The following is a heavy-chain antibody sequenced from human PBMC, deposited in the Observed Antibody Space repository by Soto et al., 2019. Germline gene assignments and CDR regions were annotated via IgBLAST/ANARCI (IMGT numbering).Heavy chain of an antibody. V-gene: IGHV3-30-3*01. D-gene: IGHD6-13*01. CDR3: ARDDSSSWTFDY. CDR1: GFTFSSYA. J-gene: IGHJ4*02. CDR2: ISYDGSNK. Sequence: ESGGGVVQPGRSLRLSCAASGFTFSSYAMHWVRQAPGKGLEWVAVISYDGSNKYYADSVKGRFTISRDNSKNTLYLQMNSLRAEDTAVYYCARDDSSSWTFDYWGQGTLVTVSS.